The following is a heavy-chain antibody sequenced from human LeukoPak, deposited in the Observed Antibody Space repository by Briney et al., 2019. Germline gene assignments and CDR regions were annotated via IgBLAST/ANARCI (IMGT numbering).Heavy chain of an antibody. CDR1: GFTFSTYE. J-gene: IGHJ4*02. V-gene: IGHV3-48*03. D-gene: IGHD3-22*01. CDR3: ARLLDISDH. CDR2: ITGSGSTK. Sequence: PGGSLRLSCAASGFTFSTYEMNWVRQAPGKGLEWLSYITGSGSTKYYADSVRGRFTTSRDNSKNSLYLQINSLRAEDTAVYYCARLLDISDHWGQGTLVTVSS.